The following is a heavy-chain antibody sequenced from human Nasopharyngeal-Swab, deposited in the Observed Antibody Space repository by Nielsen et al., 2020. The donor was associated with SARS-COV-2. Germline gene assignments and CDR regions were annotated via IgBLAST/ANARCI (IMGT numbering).Heavy chain of an antibody. CDR2: VKQDGSEK. Sequence: GESLKISCAASGFTFSNYWMSWVRQSPGKGLEWVANVKQDGSEKYYVDSVKGRFTISRDNTMNSLFLQMSSLRAEDTAVYYCARRIAADANGENFDHWGQGTLVTVSS. CDR1: GFTFSNYW. D-gene: IGHD6-13*01. J-gene: IGHJ4*02. CDR3: ARRIAADANGENFDH. V-gene: IGHV3-7*03.